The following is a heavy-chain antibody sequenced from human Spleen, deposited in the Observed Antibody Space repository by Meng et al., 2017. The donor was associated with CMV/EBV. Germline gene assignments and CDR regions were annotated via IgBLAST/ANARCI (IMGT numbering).Heavy chain of an antibody. CDR3: AKEVEAARTYYYGMDV. CDR2: INSDGSST. CDR1: GFTFSSYW. Sequence: GESLKISCAASGFTFSSYWMHWVRQAPGKGLVWVSRINSDGSSTSYADSVKGRFTISRDNAKNSLYLQMNSLRAEDTALYYCAKEVEAARTYYYGMDVWGQGTTVTVSS. V-gene: IGHV3-74*01. D-gene: IGHD6-6*01. J-gene: IGHJ6*02.